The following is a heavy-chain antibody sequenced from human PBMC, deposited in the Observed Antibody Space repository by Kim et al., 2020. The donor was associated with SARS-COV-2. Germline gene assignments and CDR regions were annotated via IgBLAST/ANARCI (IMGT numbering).Heavy chain of an antibody. V-gene: IGHV3-23*01. Sequence: GGSLRLSCAASGFTFSSYAMSWVRQAPGKGLEWVSAISGSGGSTYYADSVKGRFTISRDNSKNTLYLQMNSLRAEDTAVYYCAKEPTPPYDYYYGMDVWGQGTTVTVSS. CDR1: GFTFSSYA. CDR3: AKEPTPPYDYYYGMDV. CDR2: ISGSGGST. D-gene: IGHD2-15*01. J-gene: IGHJ6*02.